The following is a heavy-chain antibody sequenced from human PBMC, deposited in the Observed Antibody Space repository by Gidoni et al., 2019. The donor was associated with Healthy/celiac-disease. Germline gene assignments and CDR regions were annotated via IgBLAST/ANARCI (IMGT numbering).Heavy chain of an antibody. J-gene: IGHJ6*03. V-gene: IGHV3-30*01. CDR3: ARDSFSKTFYYYMDV. CDR2: ISYDGSNK. Sequence: QVQLVVSGGGVVQPGRPLRLHCAASGFTFSSYAMPGVRLDPGKGLEWVAVISYDGSNKYYADSVKGRFTISRDNSKNTLYLQMNSLRAEDTAVYYCARDSFSKTFYYYMDVWGKGTTVTVSS. D-gene: IGHD3-3*01. CDR1: GFTFSSYA.